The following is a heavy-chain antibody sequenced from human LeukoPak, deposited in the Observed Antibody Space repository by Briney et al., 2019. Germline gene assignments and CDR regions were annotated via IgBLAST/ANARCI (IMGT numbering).Heavy chain of an antibody. J-gene: IGHJ4*02. CDR1: GGSISSSSYY. Sequence: SQTLSLTCTVSGGSISSSSYYWDWIRQPPGKGLEWIGSIYYSGSTYYNPSLKSRVTISVDTSKNQFSLKLSSVTAADTAVYYCARQHILTGYLRAMVRGVRDWGQGTLVTVSS. V-gene: IGHV4-39*01. D-gene: IGHD3-10*01. CDR3: ARQHILTGYLRAMVRGVRD. CDR2: IYYSGST.